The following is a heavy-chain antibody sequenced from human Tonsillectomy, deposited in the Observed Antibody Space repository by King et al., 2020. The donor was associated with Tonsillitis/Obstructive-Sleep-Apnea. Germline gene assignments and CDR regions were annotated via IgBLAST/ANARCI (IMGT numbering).Heavy chain of an antibody. V-gene: IGHV4-34*01. J-gene: IGHJ6*02. CDR1: GGSLSGYY. CDR2: INDSGGT. Sequence: VQLQQWGAGLLKPSETLSLTCAVYGGSLSGYYWSWIRQPPGKGLEWIGEINDSGGTNYNPSLESRLTISVDTSKNQFSLNLSSATAANTAVYYCARRSYNYNAMDVWGQGTTVTVSS. CDR3: ARRSYNYNAMDV.